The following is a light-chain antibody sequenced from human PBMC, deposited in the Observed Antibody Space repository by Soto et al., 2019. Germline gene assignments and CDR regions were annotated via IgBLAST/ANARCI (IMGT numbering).Light chain of an antibody. Sequence: ETVLTQSPVTLSLSPGERATLFCRASQSVSSYLAWYQQKPGQAPRPLIYDASNRASGIPARFSGSGSGTDFTLTISSLEPEDFAFYYCQQRSNWPPTFGGGTRVEIK. J-gene: IGKJ4*01. V-gene: IGKV3-11*01. CDR3: QQRSNWPPT. CDR2: DAS. CDR1: QSVSSY.